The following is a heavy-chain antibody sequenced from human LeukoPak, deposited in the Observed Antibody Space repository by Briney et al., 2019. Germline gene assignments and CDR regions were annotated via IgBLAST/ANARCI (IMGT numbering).Heavy chain of an antibody. J-gene: IGHJ4*02. CDR2: IYYSGST. D-gene: IGHD4-17*01. CDR3: ARGETTAFDY. V-gene: IGHV4-39*07. CDR1: GGSISSSSYY. Sequence: PSETLSLTCTVSGGSISSSSYYRGWIRQPPGEGLEWIGSIYYSGSTYYNPSLKSRVTISVDTSKNQFSLKLSSVTAADTAVYYCARGETTAFDYWGQGTLVTVSS.